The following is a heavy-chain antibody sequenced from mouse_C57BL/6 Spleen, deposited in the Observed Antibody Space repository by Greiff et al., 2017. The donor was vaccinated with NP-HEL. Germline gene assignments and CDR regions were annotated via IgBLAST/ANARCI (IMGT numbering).Heavy chain of an antibody. CDR3: ARRNYGNYPYFDV. CDR2: INPNNGGT. J-gene: IGHJ1*03. D-gene: IGHD2-1*01. CDR1: GYTFTDYY. Sequence: EVQLHQSGPELVKPGASVKISCKASGYTFTDYYMNWVKQSHGKSLEWIGDINPNNGGTSYNQKFKGKATLTVDKSSSTAYMELRSLTSEDSAVYYCARRNYGNYPYFDVWGTGTTVTVSS. V-gene: IGHV1-26*01.